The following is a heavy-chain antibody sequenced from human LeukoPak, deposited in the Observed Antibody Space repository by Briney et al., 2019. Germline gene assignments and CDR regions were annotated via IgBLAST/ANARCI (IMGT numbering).Heavy chain of an antibody. D-gene: IGHD3-3*01. CDR1: GGPISSSSYS. Sequence: PSETLPLTCTVSGGPISSSSYSWGWIRQPPGKGLEWIGSIYYSGTTYYNPSLKSRVTISVDTSKIQFSLKLSSVAATDTAVYFCARLRFDFWSGYTHPYFDYWGQGTLVTVFS. V-gene: IGHV4-39*01. J-gene: IGHJ4*02. CDR2: IYYSGTT. CDR3: ARLRFDFWSGYTHPYFDY.